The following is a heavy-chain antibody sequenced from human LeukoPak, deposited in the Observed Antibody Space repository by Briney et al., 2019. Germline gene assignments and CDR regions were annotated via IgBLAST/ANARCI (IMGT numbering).Heavy chain of an antibody. J-gene: IGHJ4*02. Sequence: GGSLRLSCAASGFTFSNSSMSWVRQAPGKGLEWVSSITGNDKTTYYADSVKGRFTISRDNSKNTLYLQMSSLRAEDTAVYYCAKLVQYSAWYFQYWGQGTLVSVSS. D-gene: IGHD5-12*01. CDR1: GFTFSNSS. CDR3: AKLVQYSAWYFQY. V-gene: IGHV3-23*01. CDR2: ITGNDKTT.